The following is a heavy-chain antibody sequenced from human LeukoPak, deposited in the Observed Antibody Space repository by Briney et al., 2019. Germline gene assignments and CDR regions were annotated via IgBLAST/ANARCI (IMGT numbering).Heavy chain of an antibody. J-gene: IGHJ6*02. V-gene: IGHV3-23*01. Sequence: GGSLRLSCAASGFTVSSNYMSWVRQAPGKGLEWVSGVSGNGGTTYYADSVKGRFTISRDNSKNTVYLQMNSLRAEDTAVYYCAKHDGSYYYYGMDVWGQGTTVTVSS. CDR3: AKHDGSYYYYGMDV. CDR1: GFTVSSNY. CDR2: VSGNGGTT. D-gene: IGHD3-22*01.